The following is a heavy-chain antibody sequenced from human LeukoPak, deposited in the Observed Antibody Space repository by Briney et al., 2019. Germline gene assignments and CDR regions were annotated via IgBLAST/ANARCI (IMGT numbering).Heavy chain of an antibody. V-gene: IGHV4-59*08. CDR1: GGSISSYY. J-gene: IGHJ4*02. CDR3: ARRLPDDYYDSSGYYFDY. D-gene: IGHD3-22*01. Sequence: KTSETLSLTCTVSGGSISSYYWSWIRQPPGKGLEWIGYIYYSGSTNYNPSLKSRVTISVDTSKNQFSLKLSSVTAADTAVYYCARRLPDDYYDSSGYYFDYWGQGTLVTVSS. CDR2: IYYSGST.